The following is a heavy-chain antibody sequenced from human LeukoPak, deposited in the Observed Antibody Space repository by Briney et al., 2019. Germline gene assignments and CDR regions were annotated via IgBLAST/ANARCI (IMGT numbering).Heavy chain of an antibody. CDR2: ISWSSTSI. J-gene: IGHJ4*02. CDR1: GFAFDNYA. V-gene: IGHV3-9*01. Sequence: GGSLRLSCAASGFAFDNYAMHWVRQVPGKGLEWVSGISWSSTSIGYADSVKGRFSISRVNAKNSLYLQMNSLRLEDTALYYCAKGWCSGGTCAWFDYWGQGTLVTVSS. D-gene: IGHD2-15*01. CDR3: AKGWCSGGTCAWFDY.